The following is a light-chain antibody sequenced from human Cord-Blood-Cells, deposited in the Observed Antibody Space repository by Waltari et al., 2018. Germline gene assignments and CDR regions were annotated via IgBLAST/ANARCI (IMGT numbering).Light chain of an antibody. CDR2: CNS. CDR3: QSYDSSLSGSVV. V-gene: IGLV1-40*01. J-gene: IGLJ2*01. Sequence: QSVLTQPPSVSGAPGQRVTISCTGCRSNIGAGSDFHWYQQLPGTAPKLLIYCNSNRPSGVPDRFSGSKSGTSASLAITGLQAEDEADYYCQSYDSSLSGSVVFGGGTKLTVL. CDR1: RSNIGAGSD.